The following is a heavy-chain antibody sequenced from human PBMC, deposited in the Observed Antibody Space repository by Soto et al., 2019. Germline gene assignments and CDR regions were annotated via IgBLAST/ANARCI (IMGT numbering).Heavy chain of an antibody. V-gene: IGHV3-23*01. CDR2: ISATGGST. CDR3: AKDRLAGNFDY. J-gene: IGHJ4*02. CDR1: GFTFNNYA. Sequence: PGGSLRLSCAASGFTFNNYAMNWVRQAPGKGLEWVATISATGGSTYYADSVKGRFTISRDNSKNTLYLQMNGLRVEDTAVYYCAKDRLAGNFDYWGQATQVTVS.